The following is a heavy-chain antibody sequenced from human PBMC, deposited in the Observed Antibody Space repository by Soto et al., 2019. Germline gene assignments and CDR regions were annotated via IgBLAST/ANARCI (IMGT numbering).Heavy chain of an antibody. CDR1: GFTFSSYG. J-gene: IGHJ6*02. CDR2: IWYDGSNK. Sequence: QVQLVESGGGVVQPGRSLRLSFAASGFTFSSYGMHWVRQAPGKGLEWVAVIWYDGSNKYYADSVKGRFTISRDNSKNTLYLQMNSLRAEDTAVYYCARFGELLGHYYYYGMDVWGQGTTVTVSS. V-gene: IGHV3-33*01. CDR3: ARFGELLGHYYYYGMDV. D-gene: IGHD3-10*01.